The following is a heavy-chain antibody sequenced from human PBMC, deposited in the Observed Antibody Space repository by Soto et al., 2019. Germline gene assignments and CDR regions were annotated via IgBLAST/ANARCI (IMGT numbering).Heavy chain of an antibody. Sequence: SETLSLTCAVYGESFSGYYWSWIRQPPGKGLEWIGEIFHGGHTNYSTSLKSRVTISVDTSKNHFSLELTSVTAADTAVYYCARPHYDSNTFYSFFDYWDQGTLVTVSS. CDR2: IFHGGHT. CDR3: ARPHYDSNTFYSFFDY. V-gene: IGHV4-34*12. D-gene: IGHD3-22*01. J-gene: IGHJ4*02. CDR1: GESFSGYY.